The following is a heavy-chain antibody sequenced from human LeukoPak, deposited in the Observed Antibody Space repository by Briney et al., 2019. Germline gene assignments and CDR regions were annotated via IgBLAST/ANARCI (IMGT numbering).Heavy chain of an antibody. CDR2: IYYSGSS. CDR1: GDSISSSSYY. D-gene: IGHD2-15*01. J-gene: IGHJ5*02. CDR3: ASAAGYCNGGSCLNWFDP. Sequence: SETLSLTCTVSGDSISSSSYYWVWIRQPPVKGLEWIGSIYYSGSSYYNPSLKSRVTISVDTSKNQFSLKLSSVTAADTAVYYCASAAGYCNGGSCLNWFDPWGQGTLVTVSS. V-gene: IGHV4-39*07.